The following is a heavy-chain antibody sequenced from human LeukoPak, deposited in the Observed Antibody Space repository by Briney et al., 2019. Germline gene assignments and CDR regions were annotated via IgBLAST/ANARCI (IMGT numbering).Heavy chain of an antibody. Sequence: ASVRVSCKTSGYSFTIHYMHWVRQAPGQGREWMGIINPSGGSTTYAQKFQGRLTMTSDTSTSTVYMELSSLRSEDTAVYYCARSSAYYNEADIWGQGTMVTVSS. J-gene: IGHJ3*02. CDR3: ARSSAYYNEADI. V-gene: IGHV1-46*01. CDR1: GYSFTIHY. D-gene: IGHD1-26*01. CDR2: INPSGGST.